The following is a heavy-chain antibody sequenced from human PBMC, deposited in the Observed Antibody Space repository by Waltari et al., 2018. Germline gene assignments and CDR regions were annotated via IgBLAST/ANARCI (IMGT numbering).Heavy chain of an antibody. D-gene: IGHD4-17*01. CDR1: SSSGYL. V-gene: IGHV4-39*07. CDR2: IYYTGRT. Sequence: SSSGYLWGWIRQSPGEGLEWIGSIYYTGRTYYNPSLKSRVTISEDTSKNQFSLKLNSVTAADTAVYYCAREDDFGDYYDCWGQGTLVTVSS. CDR3: AREDDFGDYYDC. J-gene: IGHJ4*02.